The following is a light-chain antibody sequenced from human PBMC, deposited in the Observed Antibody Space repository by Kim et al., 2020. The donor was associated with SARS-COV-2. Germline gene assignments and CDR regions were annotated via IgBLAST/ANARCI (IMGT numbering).Light chain of an antibody. CDR3: NSRDTSGNHLV. J-gene: IGLJ3*02. V-gene: IGLV3-19*01. Sequence: ALGQTVRITCQGDSLRGYYASWYQKKPGQAPVLVIYGQNKRPSGIPDRFSGSNSGDTASLTITGAQAEDEADYYCNSRDTSGNHLVFGGGTQLTVL. CDR2: GQN. CDR1: SLRGYY.